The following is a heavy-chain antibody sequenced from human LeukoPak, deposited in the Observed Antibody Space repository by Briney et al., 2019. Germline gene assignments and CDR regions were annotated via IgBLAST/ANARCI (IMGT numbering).Heavy chain of an antibody. J-gene: IGHJ4*02. CDR3: ARVINAITFDY. CDR1: HYSITSGYY. V-gene: IGHV4-38-2*02. Sequence: SETLSLTCSVSHYSITSGYYWGWIRQPPGKGLEWIGSIYYSGSTYYNPSLKSRVTISVDTSKNQFSLKLSSVTAADTAVYYCARVINAITFDYWGQGTLVTVSS. CDR2: IYYSGST. D-gene: IGHD1-14*01.